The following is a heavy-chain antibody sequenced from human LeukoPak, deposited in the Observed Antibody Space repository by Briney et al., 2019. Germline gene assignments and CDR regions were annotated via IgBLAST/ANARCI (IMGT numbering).Heavy chain of an antibody. J-gene: IGHJ4*02. CDR2: ISSSSSYI. CDR1: GFTFSSYS. D-gene: IGHD5-18*01. CDR3: ARGSGYSYAFTGRERTKSRLDY. Sequence: PGGSLRLSCAASGFTFSSYSMNWVRQAPGKGLEWVSSISSSSSYIYYADSVKGRFTISRDNSKNMLFLQMDSLKPEDTAVYYCARGSGYSYAFTGRERTKSRLDYWGQGTLVNVSS. V-gene: IGHV3-21*01.